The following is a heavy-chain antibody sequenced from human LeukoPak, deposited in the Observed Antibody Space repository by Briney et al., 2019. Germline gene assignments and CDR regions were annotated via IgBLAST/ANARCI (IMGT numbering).Heavy chain of an antibody. CDR3: ARAGVLGQQLVGAFDI. CDR1: GFTFSSYG. D-gene: IGHD6-13*01. V-gene: IGHV3-33*01. J-gene: IGHJ3*02. Sequence: GRSLRLSCAASGFTFSSYGMHWVRQAPGKGLEWVAVIWYEGSNKYYADSVKGRFTISRDNSKNTLYLQMNSLRAEDTAVYYCARAGVLGQQLVGAFDIWGQGTMVTVSS. CDR2: IWYEGSNK.